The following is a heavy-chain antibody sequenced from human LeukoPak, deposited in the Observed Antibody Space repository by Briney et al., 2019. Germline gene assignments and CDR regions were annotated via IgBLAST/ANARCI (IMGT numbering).Heavy chain of an antibody. CDR1: GYSFSSYW. CDR2: IYPGDSDT. V-gene: IGHV5-51*01. CDR3: AREYGYCNNASCAFDP. J-gene: IGHJ5*02. D-gene: IGHD2-2*01. Sequence: RWESLKISCKAAGYSFSSYWIGWVRQMPGKGLACMGIIYPGDSDTRYSPSFQGQVTVSADKSISTAYLQWSSLKASDTAIYYCAREYGYCNNASCAFDPWGQGTLVTVSS.